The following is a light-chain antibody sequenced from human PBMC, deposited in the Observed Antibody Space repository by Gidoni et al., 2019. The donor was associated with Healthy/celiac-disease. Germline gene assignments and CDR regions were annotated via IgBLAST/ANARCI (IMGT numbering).Light chain of an antibody. CDR2: DAS. CDR1: QSVSSY. J-gene: IGKJ4*01. Sequence: EIVSIQSPATLSLSPGERATLSCRASQSVSSYLAWYQQKPGQAPRLLIYDASNRATGIPARFSGSGSGTDFTLTISSLEPEDFAIYYCQQRSNWPPTFGGXTKVEIK. V-gene: IGKV3-11*01. CDR3: QQRSNWPPT.